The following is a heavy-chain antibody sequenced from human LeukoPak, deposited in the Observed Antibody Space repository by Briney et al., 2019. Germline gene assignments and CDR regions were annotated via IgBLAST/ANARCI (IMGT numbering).Heavy chain of an antibody. D-gene: IGHD6-13*01. CDR2: INISGST. J-gene: IGHJ4*02. CDR1: GGSISSDY. V-gene: IGHV4-4*07. Sequence: PSETLSLTCTVSGGSISSDYWSWIRQPAGKGLEWIGRINISGSTNYNPSLKSRVTISVDKSKNQFSLKLSSVTAADTAVYYCAREGLAAAGTFDYWGQGTLVTVSS. CDR3: AREGLAAAGTFDY.